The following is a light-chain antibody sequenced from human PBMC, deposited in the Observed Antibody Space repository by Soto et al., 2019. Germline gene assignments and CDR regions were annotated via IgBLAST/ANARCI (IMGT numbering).Light chain of an antibody. V-gene: IGLV2-11*01. CDR3: CSYAGSYNWV. Sequence: QSVLTQPRSVSGSPGQSVTISCTGTSSDVCGYNYVSWYQQHPGKAPKLMIYDVSKRPSGVPDRFSGSKSGNTASLTISGLQAEDEADYYCCSYAGSYNWVFGGGTKLTVL. CDR1: SSDVCGYNY. CDR2: DVS. J-gene: IGLJ3*02.